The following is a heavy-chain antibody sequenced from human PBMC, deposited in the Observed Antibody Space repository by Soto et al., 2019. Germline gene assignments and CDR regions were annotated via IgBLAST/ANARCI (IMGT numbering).Heavy chain of an antibody. D-gene: IGHD4-17*01. J-gene: IGHJ4*02. CDR1: GFSFHSYT. CDR2: ISGSGGDT. CDR3: AKDTPTTAAVFDY. Sequence: GGSLRLSCAASGFSFHSYTMNWVRQAPGKGLEWVGSISGSGGDTYYADSETGRFVISRDNSYNKLFLQMNRLRAEDTAVYYCAKDTPTTAAVFDYWGQGTLVTVSS. V-gene: IGHV3-23*01.